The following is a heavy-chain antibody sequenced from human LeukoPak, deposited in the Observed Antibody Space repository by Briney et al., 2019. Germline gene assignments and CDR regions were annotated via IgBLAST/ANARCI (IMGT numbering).Heavy chain of an antibody. V-gene: IGHV3-21*01. Sequence: GGSLRLSCAASGFSFGYYTVNWVRQAPGKGLEWVSSISSSSSDIYYADSVKGRFTISGDNAKNSLYLQMNSLRAEDTAVYYCARTGYDAFDIWGQGTMVTVSS. J-gene: IGHJ3*02. CDR1: GFSFGYYT. CDR2: ISSSSSDI. CDR3: ARTGYDAFDI. D-gene: IGHD7-27*01.